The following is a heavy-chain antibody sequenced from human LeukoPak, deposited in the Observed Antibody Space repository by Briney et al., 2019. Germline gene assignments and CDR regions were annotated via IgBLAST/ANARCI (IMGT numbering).Heavy chain of an antibody. V-gene: IGHV3-11*01. CDR1: GFTFSDYY. J-gene: IGHJ4*02. D-gene: IGHD1-7*01. CDR3: ARWPQLPRFDY. CDR2: ISSSGSTI. Sequence: GGSLRLSCAASGFTFSDYYMSWIRQAPGKGLEWVPYISSSGSTIYYADSVKGRFTISRDNAKNSLYLQMNSLRAEDTAVYYCARWPQLPRFDYWGQGTLVTVSS.